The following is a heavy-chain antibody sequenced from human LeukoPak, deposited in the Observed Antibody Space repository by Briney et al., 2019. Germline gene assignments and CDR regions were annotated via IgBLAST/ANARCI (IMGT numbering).Heavy chain of an antibody. J-gene: IGHJ5*02. V-gene: IGHV4-59*11. CDR2: THHSGST. Sequence: SETLSLTCTVSGGSISSHYWIWIRQPPGKGLEWIGYTHHSGSTNYNPCLKSRVTISVDQSQNQFSLKLSSVTAADTAVYYCASCPVYYDILTGWKSNWFDPWGQGTLVTVSS. D-gene: IGHD3-9*01. CDR1: GGSISSHY. CDR3: ASCPVYYDILTGWKSNWFDP.